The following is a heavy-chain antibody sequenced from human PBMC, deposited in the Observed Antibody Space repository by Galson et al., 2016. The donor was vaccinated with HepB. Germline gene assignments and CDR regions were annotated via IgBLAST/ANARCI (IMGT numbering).Heavy chain of an antibody. CDR2: IYATGST. Sequence: TLSLTCTVSGDSISSGYFLSSWIRQPAGAGLEWIGHIYATGSTDYNPSLQSRVTISVDTSKNQFSLKLGSVTAADTAVYFCARDLPDTNSFYYWGQGALVTVSS. J-gene: IGHJ4*02. CDR1: GDSISSGYFL. CDR3: ARDLPDTNSFYY. D-gene: IGHD1-1*01. V-gene: IGHV4-61*09.